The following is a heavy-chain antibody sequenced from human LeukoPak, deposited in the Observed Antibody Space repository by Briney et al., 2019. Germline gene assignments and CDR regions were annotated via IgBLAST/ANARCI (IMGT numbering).Heavy chain of an antibody. J-gene: IGHJ4*02. V-gene: IGHV1-69*04. CDR1: GYTFTSYG. Sequence: SVKVSCKASGYTFTSYGINWVRQAPGQGLEWMGRIIPILGIANYAQKFQGRATITADKSTSTAYMELSSLRSEDTAVYYCARDGDRGNPLDYWGQGTLVTVSS. CDR3: ARDGDRGNPLDY. CDR2: IIPILGIA.